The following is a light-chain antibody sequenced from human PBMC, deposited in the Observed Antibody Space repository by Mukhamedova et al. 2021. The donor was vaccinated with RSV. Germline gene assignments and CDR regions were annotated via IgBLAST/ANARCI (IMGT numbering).Light chain of an antibody. CDR2: DAS. V-gene: IGKV1-39*01. J-gene: IGKJ2*01. Sequence: VGDRVTITCQASQGISNYLNWYQQKPGKAPKLLIYDASNLETGVPSRFSGSGSGTDFTLTISSLQPEDFATYYYQQSYSTPYTFG. CDR1: QGISNY. CDR3: QQSYSTPYT.